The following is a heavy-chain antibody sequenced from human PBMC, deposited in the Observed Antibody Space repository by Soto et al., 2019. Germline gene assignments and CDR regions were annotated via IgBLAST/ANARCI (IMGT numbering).Heavy chain of an antibody. D-gene: IGHD5-18*01. CDR2: IYWDHSE. Sequence: QITLKESAPTLVKPTQTLTLTCTFSGFSLSTSGVGVGWIRQPPGKALEWLALIYWDHSERYSPSLKSRLTIPKDTSKNQVVLTQTNMDPVDTATCFCVHTLRWLYFDLWGRGTLVTVSS. CDR3: VHTLRWLYFDL. V-gene: IGHV2-5*02. J-gene: IGHJ2*01. CDR1: GFSLSTSGVG.